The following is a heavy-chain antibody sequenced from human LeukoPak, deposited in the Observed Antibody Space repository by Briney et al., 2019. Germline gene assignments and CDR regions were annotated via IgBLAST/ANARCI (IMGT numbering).Heavy chain of an antibody. J-gene: IGHJ4*02. V-gene: IGHV4-38-2*02. CDR3: ARWYYYDSSGYHQEDYFDY. CDR2: IYHSGST. Sequence: PSETLSLTCTVSGYSISSGYYWGWIRQPPGKGLEWIGSIYHSGSTYYNPSLKSRVTISVDTSKNQFSLKLSSVTAADTAVYYCARWYYYDSSGYHQEDYFDYWGQGTLVTVSS. CDR1: GYSISSGYY. D-gene: IGHD3-22*01.